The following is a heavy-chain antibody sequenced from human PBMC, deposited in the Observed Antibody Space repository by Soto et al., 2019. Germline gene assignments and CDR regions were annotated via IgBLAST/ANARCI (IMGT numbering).Heavy chain of an antibody. CDR3: ARAYADILTGYYDY. V-gene: IGHV1-69*13. D-gene: IGHD3-9*01. CDR1: GGTFSSYA. Sequence: ASVKVSCKASGGTFSSYAISWVRQAPGQGLEWMGGIIPIFGTANYAQKFQGRVTITADESTSTAYMELSSLRSEDTAVYYCARAYADILTGYYDYWGQGTLVTVSS. J-gene: IGHJ4*02. CDR2: IIPIFGTA.